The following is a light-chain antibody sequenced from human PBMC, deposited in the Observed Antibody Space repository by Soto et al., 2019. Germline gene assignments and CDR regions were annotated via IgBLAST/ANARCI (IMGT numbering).Light chain of an antibody. CDR1: SSDVGGYKY. Sequence: QSALTQPPSASGSPGQSVTISCTGNSSDVGGYKYVSWYQQHPGKAPKLLIYEDSNRPSGVPDRFSGSKSGNTASLTVSGLQAEDEADYYCSSYAGSNNVVFGGGTKLTVL. CDR3: SSYAGSNNVV. CDR2: EDS. V-gene: IGLV2-8*01. J-gene: IGLJ3*02.